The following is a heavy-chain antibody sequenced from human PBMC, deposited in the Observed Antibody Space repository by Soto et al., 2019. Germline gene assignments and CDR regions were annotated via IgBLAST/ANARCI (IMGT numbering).Heavy chain of an antibody. CDR1: GDSVSSNSAA. J-gene: IGHJ5*02. V-gene: IGHV6-1*01. D-gene: IGHD3-16*02. CDR3: ARESYHYDYVWGSYRSRHNWFDP. CDR2: TYYRSKWYN. Sequence: SQTLSLTCAISGDSVSSNSAAWNWIRQSPSRGLEWLGRTYYRSKWYNDYAVSVKSRITINPDTSKNQFSLQLNSVTPEDTAVYYCARESYHYDYVWGSYRSRHNWFDPWGQGTQVTVSS.